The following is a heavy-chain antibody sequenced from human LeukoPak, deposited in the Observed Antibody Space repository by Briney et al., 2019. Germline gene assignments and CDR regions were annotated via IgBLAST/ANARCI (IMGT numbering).Heavy chain of an antibody. CDR3: ARSPDSSDYYFYFDY. D-gene: IGHD3-22*01. V-gene: IGHV4-59*08. CDR1: GGSISPYY. Sequence: SETLSLTCTVSGGSISPYYWSWIGQPPGKGLEWIGYVDYRGTTNYNPSLKSRVTISVDTSKNQFSLRVTSVTAADTAVYYCARSPDSSDYYFYFDYWGQGTLVPVSS. J-gene: IGHJ4*02. CDR2: VDYRGTT.